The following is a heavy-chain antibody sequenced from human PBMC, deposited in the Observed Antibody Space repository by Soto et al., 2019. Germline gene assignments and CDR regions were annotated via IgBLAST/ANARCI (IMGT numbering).Heavy chain of an antibody. Sequence: LRLSCAASGFTFSDYYMSWIRQAPGKGLEWVSGISWNSGSIGYADSVKGRFTISRDNAKNSLYLQMNSLRAEDTALYYCAKDMASLDCSGGSCYPDAFDIWGQGTMVTVSS. CDR2: ISWNSGSI. CDR1: GFTFSDYY. D-gene: IGHD2-15*01. V-gene: IGHV3-9*01. J-gene: IGHJ3*02. CDR3: AKDMASLDCSGGSCYPDAFDI.